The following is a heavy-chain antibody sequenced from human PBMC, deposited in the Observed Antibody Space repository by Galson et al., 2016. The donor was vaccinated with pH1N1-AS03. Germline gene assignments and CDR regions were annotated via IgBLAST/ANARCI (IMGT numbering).Heavy chain of an antibody. Sequence: LSLTCTVSGASISSYYWTWIRQAPGKGLEWIGYISNSGTTNYNPSLKSRVTISVDTSKTQFSLMVKSITAADTAVYYCASAERPGIAVASFDYWGQGTLVTVSS. CDR3: ASAERPGIAVASFDY. CDR1: GASISSYY. V-gene: IGHV4-59*01. J-gene: IGHJ4*02. D-gene: IGHD6-19*01. CDR2: ISNSGTT.